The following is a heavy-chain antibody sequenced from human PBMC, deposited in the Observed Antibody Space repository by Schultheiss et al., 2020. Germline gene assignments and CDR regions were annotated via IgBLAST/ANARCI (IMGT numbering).Heavy chain of an antibody. J-gene: IGHJ4*02. CDR2: ISGSGGST. D-gene: IGHD3-22*01. CDR3: ARHLYYYDSSGYYSHFDY. V-gene: IGHV3-23*01. CDR1: GFTFSSYA. Sequence: GGSLRLSCAASGFTFSSYAMSWVRQAPGKGLEWVSAISGSGGSTYYADSVKGRFTISRDNSKNTLYLQMNSLRSEDTAVYYCARHLYYYDSSGYYSHFDYWGQGTLVTVSS.